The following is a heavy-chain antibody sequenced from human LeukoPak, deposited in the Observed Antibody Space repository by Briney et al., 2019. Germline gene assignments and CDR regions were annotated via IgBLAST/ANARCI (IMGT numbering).Heavy chain of an antibody. V-gene: IGHV3-74*01. CDR2: INSDGSSR. CDR3: ARGGPDSSDYSSLFDY. J-gene: IGHJ4*02. D-gene: IGHD3-22*01. CDR1: GFTFSNYW. Sequence: PGGSLRLSCAASGFTFSNYWMSWVRQAPGKGLVWVSRINSDGSSRHYADSVKGRFTISRDNAKNTLHLQMTSLRAEDTAVYHCARGGPDSSDYSSLFDYWGRGILVTVSS.